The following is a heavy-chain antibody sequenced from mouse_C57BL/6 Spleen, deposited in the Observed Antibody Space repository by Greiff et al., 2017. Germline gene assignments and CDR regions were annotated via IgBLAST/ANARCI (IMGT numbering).Heavy chain of an antibody. D-gene: IGHD4-1*01. CDR1: GYTFTDYN. Sequence: EVQGVESGPELVKPGASVKIPCKASGYTFTDYNMDWVKQSHGKSLEWIGDINPNNGGTIYNQKFKGKATLTVDKSSSTAYMELRSLTSEDTAVEYCARGGRLTGSFDYWGQGTTLTVSS. CDR3: ARGGRLTGSFDY. J-gene: IGHJ2*01. V-gene: IGHV1-18*01. CDR2: INPNNGGT.